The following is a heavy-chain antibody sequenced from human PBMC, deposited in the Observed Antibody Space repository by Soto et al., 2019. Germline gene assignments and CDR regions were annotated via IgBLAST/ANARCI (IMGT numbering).Heavy chain of an antibody. Sequence: EVQLLESGGDLVQPGGSLRLSCAASGFTFGDFAMNWVRQAPGKGLEWVSGITGGGDYTFYADSVKGRFTISRVQSKNTVYLQMNSLRAEDTALCYCVKKIAGTTTNGAYWYFDLWGRGTLVTVSS. V-gene: IGHV3-23*01. CDR3: VKKIAGTTTNGAYWYFDL. CDR1: GFTFGDFA. D-gene: IGHD2-8*01. CDR2: ITGGGDYT. J-gene: IGHJ2*01.